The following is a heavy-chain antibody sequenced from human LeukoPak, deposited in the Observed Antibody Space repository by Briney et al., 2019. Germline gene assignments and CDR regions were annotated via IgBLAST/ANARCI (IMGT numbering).Heavy chain of an antibody. J-gene: IGHJ4*02. CDR1: RGTFSSYA. Sequence: SVKVSCKASRGTFSSYAISWVRQAPGQGLEWMGGIIPIFGTANYAQKFQGRVTITTDESTSTAYMELSSLRSEDTAVYYCASNRHYYDSSGYFFWGQGTLVTVSS. D-gene: IGHD3-22*01. V-gene: IGHV1-69*05. CDR2: IIPIFGTA. CDR3: ASNRHYYDSSGYFF.